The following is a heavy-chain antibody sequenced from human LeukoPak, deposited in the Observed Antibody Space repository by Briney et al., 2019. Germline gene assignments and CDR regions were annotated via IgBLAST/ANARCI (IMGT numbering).Heavy chain of an antibody. V-gene: IGHV3-30*04. CDR2: ISYDGSNK. CDR3: ARAPWGDDDY. CDR1: GFTFSSYA. D-gene: IGHD3-16*01. J-gene: IGHJ4*02. Sequence: GGSLRLSCAASGFTFSSYAMHWVRQAPGKGLEWVAVISYDGSNKYYAASVKGRFTISRDNSKNTLYLQMNSLRAEDTAVYYCARAPWGDDDYWGQGTLVTVSS.